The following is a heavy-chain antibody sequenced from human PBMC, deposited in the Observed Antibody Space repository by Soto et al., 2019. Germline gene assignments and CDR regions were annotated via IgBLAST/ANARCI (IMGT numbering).Heavy chain of an antibody. CDR3: ARGDYYDSSGSV. CDR2: IYYIGTT. V-gene: IGHV4-61*01. Sequence: SETRSLTCTVSGASVSSGSYHWMGIRQPPGKGLEWIGYIYYIGTTNYNPSLKSRVTISVDTSKNQFSLKLNSVTAADTAVYYCARGDYYDSSGSVWGQGTTVTVSS. J-gene: IGHJ6*02. CDR1: GASVSSGSYH. D-gene: IGHD3-22*01.